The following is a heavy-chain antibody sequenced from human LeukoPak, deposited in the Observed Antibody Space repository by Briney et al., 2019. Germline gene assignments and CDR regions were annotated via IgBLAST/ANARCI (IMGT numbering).Heavy chain of an antibody. D-gene: IGHD3-10*01. CDR1: GFTFNNYG. V-gene: IGHV3-30*02. J-gene: IGHJ5*02. CDR3: ARGPLWFGELLSWFDP. CDR2: IRYNGNNQ. Sequence: GGSLRLSCAASGFTFNNYGMHWVRQAPGKGLEWVAFIRYNGNNQYYADSVKGRFTISRDNSKNTLYLQMNSLRAEDTAVYYCARGPLWFGELLSWFDPWGQGTLVTVSS.